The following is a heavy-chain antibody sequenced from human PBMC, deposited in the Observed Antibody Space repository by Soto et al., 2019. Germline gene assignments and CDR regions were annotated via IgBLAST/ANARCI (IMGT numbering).Heavy chain of an antibody. D-gene: IGHD3-10*01. J-gene: IGHJ4*02. CDR3: ARDWGGLGY. V-gene: IGHV3-7*03. CDR1: GFTFSTYW. CDR2: IIKDGSEK. Sequence: GGSLRLSCAASGFTFSTYWMTCVRQAPGKGLEWVANIIKDGSEKSYVDSVKGRFTISRDNAKNSLYLEMNSLRVEDTAVYYCARDWGGLGYWGQGTLVTVSS.